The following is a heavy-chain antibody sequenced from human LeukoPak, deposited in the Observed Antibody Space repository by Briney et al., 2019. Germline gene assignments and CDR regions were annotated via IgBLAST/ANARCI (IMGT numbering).Heavy chain of an antibody. CDR1: GYTLTELS. CDR3: ATIAVAGTGGGYYFDY. CDR2: FDPEDGET. J-gene: IGHJ4*02. V-gene: IGHV1-24*01. Sequence: ASVKVSCKVSGYTLTELSMHWVRQAPGKGLEWMGGFDPEDGETIYAQKFRGRVTMTEDTSTDTAYMELSSLRSEDTAVYYCATIAVAGTGGGYYFDYWGQGTLVTVSS. D-gene: IGHD6-19*01.